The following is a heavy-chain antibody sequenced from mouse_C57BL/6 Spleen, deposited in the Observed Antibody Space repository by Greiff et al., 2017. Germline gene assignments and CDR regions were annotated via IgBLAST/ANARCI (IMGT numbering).Heavy chain of an antibody. D-gene: IGHD1-1*01. CDR1: GFTFSDYY. Sequence: EVKLVESEGGLVQPGSSMKLSCTASGFTFSDYYMAWVRQVPEKGLEWVANIKYDGSSTYYLDSLKSRFIISRDNAKNILYLQMSSLKSEDTATYYCAREDYYGSYYFDYWGQGTTLTVSS. J-gene: IGHJ2*01. CDR3: AREDYYGSYYFDY. CDR2: IKYDGSST. V-gene: IGHV5-16*01.